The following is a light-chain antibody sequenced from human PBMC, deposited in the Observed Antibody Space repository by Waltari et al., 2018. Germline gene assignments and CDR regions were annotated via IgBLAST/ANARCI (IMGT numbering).Light chain of an antibody. V-gene: IGLV6-57*04. J-gene: IGLJ3*02. Sequence: FMLTQPHSVSESPGKTVTISCTRNRGRLGRNYMHWYHQRPGGAPTIVIFEDDQRPSGVPDRFSGSIDSASNSASLTLSGLEIEDEGDYYCQSYDGGIWVFGGGTRLTVL. CDR3: QSYDGGIWV. CDR2: EDD. CDR1: RGRLGRNY.